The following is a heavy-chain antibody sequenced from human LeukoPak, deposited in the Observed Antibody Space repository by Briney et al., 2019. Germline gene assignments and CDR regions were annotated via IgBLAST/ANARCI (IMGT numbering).Heavy chain of an antibody. Sequence: GASVKVSCKASGYTFTGYYMHWVRQAPGQGLEWMGWISAYNGNTNYAQKLQGRVTMTTDTSTSTAYMELRSLRSDDTAVYYCARYSYGGPFHVWGQGTLVTVSS. V-gene: IGHV1-18*04. J-gene: IGHJ4*02. D-gene: IGHD5-18*01. CDR3: ARYSYGGPFHV. CDR2: ISAYNGNT. CDR1: GYTFTGYY.